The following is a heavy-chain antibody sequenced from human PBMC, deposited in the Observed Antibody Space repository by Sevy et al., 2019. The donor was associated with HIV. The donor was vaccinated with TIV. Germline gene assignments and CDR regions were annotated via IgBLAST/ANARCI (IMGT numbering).Heavy chain of an antibody. CDR1: GGSINSGDNY. J-gene: IGHJ6*02. CDR3: ARDLGVRRFRDYYYYGMDV. CDR2: IYYSGST. D-gene: IGHD3-10*02. Sequence: SETLSLTCTVSGGSINSGDNYWSWIRQHPGKGLGWIGYIYYSGSTYYNPSLKSRITISVDTSKNQFSLMLISVTAADTAVYYCARDLGVRRFRDYYYYGMDVWGQGTTVTVSS. V-gene: IGHV4-31*03.